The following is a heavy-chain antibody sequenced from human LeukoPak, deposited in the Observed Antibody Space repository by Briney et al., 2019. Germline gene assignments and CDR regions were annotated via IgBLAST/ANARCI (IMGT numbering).Heavy chain of an antibody. V-gene: IGHV3-30-3*01. CDR2: ISYDGSNK. J-gene: IGHJ6*02. Sequence: PGRSLRLSCAASGFTFSSYAMHWVRQAPGKGLEWVAVISYDGSNKYYADSVKGRFTISRDNSKNTLCLQMNSLRAEDTAVYYCARDRYCSSTSCFIYGMDVWGQGTTVTVSS. D-gene: IGHD2-2*01. CDR1: GFTFSSYA. CDR3: ARDRYCSSTSCFIYGMDV.